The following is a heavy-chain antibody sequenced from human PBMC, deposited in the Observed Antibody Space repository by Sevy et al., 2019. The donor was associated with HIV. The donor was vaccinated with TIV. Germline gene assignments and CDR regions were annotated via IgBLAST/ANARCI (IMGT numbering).Heavy chain of an antibody. CDR3: ARDAAEGPNGDSWFSNWLDP. Sequence: GGSLRLSCAASGFTFNSYSMYWVRQAPGKGLEWVAVISYDGSNQYYADSVKGRFTVSRDNSKKTLYLQMNSLGVEDRVLYYCARDAAEGPNGDSWFSNWLDPWGQGTLVTVSS. D-gene: IGHD6-13*01. CDR2: ISYDGSNQ. CDR1: GFTFNSYS. V-gene: IGHV3-30*14. J-gene: IGHJ5*02.